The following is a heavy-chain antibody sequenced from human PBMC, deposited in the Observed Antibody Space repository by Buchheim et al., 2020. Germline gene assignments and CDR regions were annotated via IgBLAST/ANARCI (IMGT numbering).Heavy chain of an antibody. CDR1: GFTFSVYP. Sequence: QVRLVESEGGVVQPGTSLRLSCAASGFTFSVYPFHWVRQAPDKGLEWVAFISSDGSSQYHADSVKGRFTISRDNAKNSLYLQMNSLRAEDTAVYYCARGSIAARGDYYGMDVWGQGTT. D-gene: IGHD6-6*01. J-gene: IGHJ6*02. V-gene: IGHV3-30-3*01. CDR2: ISSDGSSQ. CDR3: ARGSIAARGDYYGMDV.